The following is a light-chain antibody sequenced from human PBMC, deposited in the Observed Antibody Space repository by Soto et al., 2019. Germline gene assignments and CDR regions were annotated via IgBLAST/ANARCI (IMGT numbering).Light chain of an antibody. J-gene: IGLJ2*01. CDR2: LNSDGSH. CDR1: SGHSNYA. CDR3: QTWAPCIQV. Sequence: QLVLTQSPSASASLGASVKLTCTLSSGHSNYAIAWHQQQPEKGPRYLMKLNSDGSHSKGDGIHDRSSGSSAGAERYLTIASLQYDDEADYYCQTWAPCIQVFGGGTKLTVL. V-gene: IGLV4-69*02.